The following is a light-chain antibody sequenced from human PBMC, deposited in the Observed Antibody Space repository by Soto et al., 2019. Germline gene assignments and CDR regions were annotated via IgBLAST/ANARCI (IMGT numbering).Light chain of an antibody. CDR1: SSDVGGYNY. Sequence: QSVLTQPASVSGSPGQSITISCTGTSSDVGGYNYVSWYQQHPGKAPKLMIYDVSNRPSGVSNRFSGSKSGNTASLTISGLQAEYEADYYCRSYTSRSTLVFGTGTKVTVL. CDR2: DVS. J-gene: IGLJ1*01. V-gene: IGLV2-14*01. CDR3: RSYTSRSTLV.